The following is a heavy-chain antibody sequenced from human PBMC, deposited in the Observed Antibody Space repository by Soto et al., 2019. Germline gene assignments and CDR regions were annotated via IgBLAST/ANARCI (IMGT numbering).Heavy chain of an antibody. CDR1: GYTLTAYY. CDR2: LNPGDGST. Sequence: ASVKVSCKASGYTLTAYYIHWVRQAPGQGREWMGILNPGDGSTRYAQMFQGRVTMIRDTSTSTVYMELNSLRSEDTAVYYCARSYVQSRPIDYWGQGTLVTVSS. CDR3: ARSYVQSRPIDY. J-gene: IGHJ4*02. V-gene: IGHV1-46*01. D-gene: IGHD3-10*02.